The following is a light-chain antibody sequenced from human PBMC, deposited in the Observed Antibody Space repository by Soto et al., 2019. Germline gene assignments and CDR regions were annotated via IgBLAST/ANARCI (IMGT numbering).Light chain of an antibody. J-gene: IGLJ2*01. CDR3: SSYVGSNNLG. Sequence: QSALTQPPSASGSPGQSVTISCTGSSSDIGGYDFVSWYQQHPGKAPKLMIYEVTKRPSGVPDRFSGSKSGNTASLTVSGLQAEDEADYYCSSYVGSNNLGFGGGTKLTVL. CDR2: EVT. CDR1: SSDIGGYDF. V-gene: IGLV2-8*01.